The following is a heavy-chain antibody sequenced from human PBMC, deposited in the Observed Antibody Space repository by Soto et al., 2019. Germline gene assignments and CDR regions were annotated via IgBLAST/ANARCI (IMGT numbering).Heavy chain of an antibody. Sequence: QVPLVQSGAEVKKPGASVKVSCKASGYTFTGYYMHWVRQAPGQGLEWMGWINPNSGGTNYAQKFQGRVTITRDTYISKAYMELSRLRSDDTAVYYCARAPLLLGPRGWFDPWGQGTLVTVSS. V-gene: IGHV1-2*02. D-gene: IGHD2-8*01. CDR1: GYTFTGYY. CDR2: INPNSGGT. CDR3: ARAPLLLGPRGWFDP. J-gene: IGHJ5*02.